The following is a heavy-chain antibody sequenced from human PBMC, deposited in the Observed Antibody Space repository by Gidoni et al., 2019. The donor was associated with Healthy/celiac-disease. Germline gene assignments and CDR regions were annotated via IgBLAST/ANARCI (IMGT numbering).Heavy chain of an antibody. CDR2: INHSGST. V-gene: IGHV4-34*01. D-gene: IGHD3-22*01. Sequence: QVQLQQWGAGLLKPSETLSLTCAVYGGSFSGYYWSWIRQPPGKGLEWIGEINHSGSTNYTPSLKSRVTISVDTSKNQFSLKLSSVTAADTAVYYCARGRRYYDSSGYYYSLPLFDYWGQGTLVTVSS. CDR1: GGSFSGYY. CDR3: ARGRRYYDSSGYYYSLPLFDY. J-gene: IGHJ4*02.